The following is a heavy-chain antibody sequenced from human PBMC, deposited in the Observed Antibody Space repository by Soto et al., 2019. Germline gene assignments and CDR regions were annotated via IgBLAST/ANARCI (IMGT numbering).Heavy chain of an antibody. Sequence: DVQLVESGGGLVQPGRSLRLSCAASGFTFDDYAMHWVRQAPGKGLEWVSGISWNSGSIGYADSVKGRFTISRDNAKNSLYLQMNSLRAEDTALYYCAKSTITMVRGVIHYWGQGTLVTVSS. CDR2: ISWNSGSI. CDR3: AKSTITMVRGVIHY. CDR1: GFTFDDYA. J-gene: IGHJ4*02. D-gene: IGHD3-10*01. V-gene: IGHV3-9*01.